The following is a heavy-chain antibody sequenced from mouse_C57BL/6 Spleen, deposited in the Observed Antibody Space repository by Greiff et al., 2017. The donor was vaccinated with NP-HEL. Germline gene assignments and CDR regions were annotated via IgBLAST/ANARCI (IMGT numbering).Heavy chain of an antibody. Sequence: VQLQQSGAELAKPGASVKLSCKASGYTFTSYWMHWVKQRPGQGLEWIGYINPSSGYTKYNQKFKDKATLTAYKSSSTAYMQLSSLTYEDSAVHYCARSPYSSVSSYDYFDYWGQGTTLTVSS. CDR2: INPSSGYT. CDR1: GYTFTSYW. CDR3: ARSPYSSVSSYDYFDY. D-gene: IGHD1-1*01. V-gene: IGHV1-7*01. J-gene: IGHJ2*01.